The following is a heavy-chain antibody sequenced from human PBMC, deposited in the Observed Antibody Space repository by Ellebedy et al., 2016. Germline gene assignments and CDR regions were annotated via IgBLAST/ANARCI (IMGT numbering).Heavy chain of an antibody. CDR2: INPNSGGT. D-gene: IGHD3-10*01. J-gene: IGHJ5*02. V-gene: IGHV1-2*02. CDR1: GYIFTGYY. CDR3: AREMLRGVIQGWFDP. Sequence: ASVKASCXASGYIFTGYYMHWVRQAPGQGLEWMGWINPNSGGTNYAQKFQGRVTMTRDTSISTAYMELSRLRSDDTAVYYCAREMLRGVIQGWFDPWGQGTLVTVSS.